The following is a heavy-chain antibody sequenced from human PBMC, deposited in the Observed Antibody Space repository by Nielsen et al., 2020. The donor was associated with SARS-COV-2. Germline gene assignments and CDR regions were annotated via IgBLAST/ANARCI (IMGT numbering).Heavy chain of an antibody. J-gene: IGHJ4*02. CDR3: ARAVGLAAHVPTCFDY. D-gene: IGHD1-26*01. CDR1: DNTFFSYS. Sequence: ASVKVSCKASDNTFFSYSIIWVRQAPGQGLEWMGRISANNGNVKYAQNLQDRVTMTADASTSTVYMDLRRLRSDDTAVYYCARAVGLAAHVPTCFDYWGQGTLVTVSS. CDR2: ISANNGNV. V-gene: IGHV1-18*04.